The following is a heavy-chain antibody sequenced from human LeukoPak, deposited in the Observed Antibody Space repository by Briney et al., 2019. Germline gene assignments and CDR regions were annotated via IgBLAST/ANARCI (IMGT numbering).Heavy chain of an antibody. CDR1: GGSISSYY. Sequence: SETLSLTCTVSGGSISSYYWSWIRQPAGKGLEWIGRIYTSGSTNYNASLKSRVSMSVDTSKNQFSLKLSSVTAADTAVFYRARENSGSYREFDYWGQGTLVTVSS. V-gene: IGHV4-4*07. CDR3: ARENSGSYREFDY. J-gene: IGHJ4*02. D-gene: IGHD1-26*01. CDR2: IYTSGST.